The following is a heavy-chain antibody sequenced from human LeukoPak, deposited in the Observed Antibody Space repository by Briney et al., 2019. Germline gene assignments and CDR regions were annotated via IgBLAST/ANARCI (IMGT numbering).Heavy chain of an antibody. CDR1: GGSISSYY. V-gene: IGHV4-59*08. CDR3: ARHRHPEYYDILTGYSSAYYYGMDV. CDR2: IYYSGST. D-gene: IGHD3-9*01. J-gene: IGHJ6*02. Sequence: SETLTLTCTVSGGSISSYYWSWIRQPRGKGLEWIGYIYYSGSTSYNLSLKSRVTISVDTSKNQFSLKLSSVTAADTAVYYCARHRHPEYYDILTGYSSAYYYGMDVWGQGTTVTVSS.